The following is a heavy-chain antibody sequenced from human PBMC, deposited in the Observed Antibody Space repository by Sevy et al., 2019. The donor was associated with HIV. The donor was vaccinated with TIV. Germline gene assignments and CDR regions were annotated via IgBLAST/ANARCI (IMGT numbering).Heavy chain of an antibody. V-gene: IGHV4-34*01. J-gene: IGHJ5*02. CDR1: DGSFSGYY. D-gene: IGHD2-2*01. Sequence: SETLSLTCAVHDGSFSGYYWNWIRQLPGKGLEWIGEINESGITYYNPSLKSRVTISVDTSEKQCSLKLNSVTAVDSAVYFCARSPPVVVVPGAPSWFDPWGQGTLVTVSS. CDR3: ARSPPVVVVPGAPSWFDP. CDR2: INESGIT.